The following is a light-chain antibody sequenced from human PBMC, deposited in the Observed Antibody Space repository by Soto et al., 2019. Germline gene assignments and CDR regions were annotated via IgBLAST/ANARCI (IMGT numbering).Light chain of an antibody. CDR3: QQRYSWPPIT. J-gene: IGKJ5*01. V-gene: IGKV3-11*01. CDR2: DAS. Sequence: DIILTQSPDTLSLSPGERATLSCRASQNIRTFLAWYQQKPGQAPRLLISDASYRATGIPPRFSGSGSGTDFTLTISSLEPEDFAVYYCQQRYSWPPITFGQGTRLEIK. CDR1: QNIRTF.